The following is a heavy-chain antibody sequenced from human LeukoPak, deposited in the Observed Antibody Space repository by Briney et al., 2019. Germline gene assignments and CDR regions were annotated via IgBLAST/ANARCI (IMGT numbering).Heavy chain of an antibody. CDR3: ARLMGARTIYDY. Sequence: PGGSLRLSCAASGFAFRTYWMSWGRHAPGKGREGVASINPGGSETYYVEALKGRFTISTDNDMNSFFLQMHGLRADATAVYYCARLMGARTIYDYWGQGALVTVSS. CDR1: GFAFRTYW. D-gene: IGHD1-26*01. J-gene: IGHJ4*02. CDR2: INPGGSET. V-gene: IGHV3-7*01.